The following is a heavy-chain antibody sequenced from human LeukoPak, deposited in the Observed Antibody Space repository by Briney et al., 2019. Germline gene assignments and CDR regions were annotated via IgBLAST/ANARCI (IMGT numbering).Heavy chain of an antibody. CDR2: ISWNSGSI. J-gene: IGHJ4*02. CDR1: GFTFDDYA. V-gene: IGHV3-9*03. Sequence: GGSLRLSCAASGFTFDDYAMHWVRQAPGKGLEWVSGISWNSGSIGYADSAKGRFTISRDNAKNSLYLQMNSLRPEDMALYYCAKDYTNLPYYFDYWGQGTLVTVSS. CDR3: AKDYTNLPYYFDY. D-gene: IGHD4-11*01.